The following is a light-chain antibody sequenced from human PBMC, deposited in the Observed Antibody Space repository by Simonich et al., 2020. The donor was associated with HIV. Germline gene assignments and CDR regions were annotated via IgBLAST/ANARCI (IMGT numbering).Light chain of an antibody. CDR1: QSISSW. CDR2: AAS. Sequence: DIQMTQSPSSVSASVGNRVTITCRASQSISSWLAWYQQKPGRAPKLLIYAASSLQSGFPSRFTGSGSGTDFTLTITNLQPADSATYYCQQANSFPITFGQGTRLEI. V-gene: IGKV1-12*01. J-gene: IGKJ5*01. CDR3: QQANSFPIT.